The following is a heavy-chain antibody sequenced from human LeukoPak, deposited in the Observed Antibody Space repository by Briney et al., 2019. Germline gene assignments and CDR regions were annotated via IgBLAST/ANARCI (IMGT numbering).Heavy chain of an antibody. V-gene: IGHV3-7*03. Sequence: GGSLRLSCAASGFTFSTYWMSWVRQAPGKGLEWVANIKQDGSEKYYVDSVKGRFTISRDNAKNSLYLQMNSLRAEDTAVYYCAKCILTGYYKGYMDVWGKGTTVTISS. CDR1: GFTFSTYW. J-gene: IGHJ6*03. CDR2: IKQDGSEK. CDR3: AKCILTGYYKGYMDV. D-gene: IGHD3-9*01.